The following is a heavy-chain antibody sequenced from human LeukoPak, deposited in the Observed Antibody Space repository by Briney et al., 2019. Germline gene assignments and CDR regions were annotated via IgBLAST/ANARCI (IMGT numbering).Heavy chain of an antibody. CDR3: ARERCSSTSCYGPYYYYGMDV. D-gene: IGHD2-2*01. Sequence: GGSLRLSCAASGFSVSSNYMSWVRQAPGKGLEWVANIKQDGSEKYYVDSVKGRFTISRDNAKNSLYLQMNSLRAEDTAVYYCARERCSSTSCYGPYYYYGMDVWGQGTTVTVSS. CDR2: IKQDGSEK. CDR1: GFSVSSNY. V-gene: IGHV3-7*01. J-gene: IGHJ6*02.